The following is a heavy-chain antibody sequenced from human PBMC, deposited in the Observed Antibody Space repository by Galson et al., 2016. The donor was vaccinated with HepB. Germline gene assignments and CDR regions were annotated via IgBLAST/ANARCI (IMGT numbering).Heavy chain of an antibody. J-gene: IGHJ3*01. V-gene: IGHV3-48*02. CDR3: ARELVRSAFDL. CDR1: GFTFSRSG. Sequence: SLRLSCAASGFTFSRSGLNWVRQAPGKGLQWISYISSSISTIYYADSVMGRFTISRDNAKNSVYLQMNSLRDDDTAIYYCARELVRSAFDLWGQGTMVTVSS. CDR2: ISSSISTI. D-gene: IGHD6-6*01.